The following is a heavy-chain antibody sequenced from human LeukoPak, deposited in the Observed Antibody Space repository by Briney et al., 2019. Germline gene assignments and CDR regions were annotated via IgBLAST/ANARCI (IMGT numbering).Heavy chain of an antibody. CDR1: GFIFSSYG. J-gene: IGHJ4*02. CDR3: AKLSIAAAGTPFDY. Sequence: GGSLRLSCAASGFIFSSYGMHWVRQAPGKGLEWVAVISYDGSNKYYADSVKGRFTIFRDNSKNTLYLQMNSLRAEDTAVYYCAKLSIAAAGTPFDYWGQGTLVTVSS. V-gene: IGHV3-30*18. D-gene: IGHD6-13*01. CDR2: ISYDGSNK.